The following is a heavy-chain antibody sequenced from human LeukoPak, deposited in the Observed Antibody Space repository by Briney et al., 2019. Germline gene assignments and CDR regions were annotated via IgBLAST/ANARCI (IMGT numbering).Heavy chain of an antibody. Sequence: GGSLRLSCAASGFTFSSYAMHWVRQAPGKGLEWVAVISYDGSNKYYADSVKGRFTISRDNSKNTLYLQMSSLRAEDTAVYYCARESAYYSFDYWGQGTLVTVSS. J-gene: IGHJ4*02. CDR3: ARESAYYSFDY. CDR1: GFTFSSYA. CDR2: ISYDGSNK. V-gene: IGHV3-30*04. D-gene: IGHD3-10*01.